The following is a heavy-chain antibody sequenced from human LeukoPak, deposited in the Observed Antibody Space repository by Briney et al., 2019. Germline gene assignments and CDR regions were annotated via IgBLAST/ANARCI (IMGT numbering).Heavy chain of an antibody. Sequence: SETLSLTCTVSGGPISSYYWSWIRQPPGKGLEWIANIYHTGSTNYNPSLSSRVTISIDTAKNQFSLKLTSVTAADTAVYYCARRGRNSSGWQDYLWGQGTLVTVSS. D-gene: IGHD6-25*01. CDR2: IYHTGST. J-gene: IGHJ4*02. CDR1: GGPISSYY. V-gene: IGHV4-59*01. CDR3: ARRGRNSSGWQDYL.